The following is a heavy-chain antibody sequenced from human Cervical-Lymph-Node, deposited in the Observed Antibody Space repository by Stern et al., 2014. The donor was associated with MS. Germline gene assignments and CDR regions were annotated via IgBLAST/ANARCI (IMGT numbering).Heavy chain of an antibody. CDR2: IRGSGGSI. D-gene: IGHD3-22*01. Sequence: ELQLVESGGDLVQPGGSLRLSCAASGFTFNKYAMNWVRQAPGKGLEWVSTIRGSGGSIYCADFVKGLFTISRDNSENTLYLQMHSLRAEDTAIYYCAKQYFDSSGYSYYYGMDVWGQGTTVTVSS. J-gene: IGHJ6*02. CDR3: AKQYFDSSGYSYYYGMDV. CDR1: GFTFNKYA. V-gene: IGHV3-23*04.